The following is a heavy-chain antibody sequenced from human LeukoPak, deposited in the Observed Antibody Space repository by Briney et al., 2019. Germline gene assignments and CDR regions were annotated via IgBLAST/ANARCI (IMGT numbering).Heavy chain of an antibody. CDR2: ISAYNDNT. D-gene: IGHD6-13*01. V-gene: IGHV1-18*01. J-gene: IGHJ4*02. Sequence: ASVKVSCKASGYTFSNYGISWVRQAPGQGLEWMGWISAYNDNTNYAQKLQGRITMTTDTSTSTAYMELRSLRSDDTAVCYCAREPHSSSWVFDNWGQGTLVTVSS. CDR1: GYTFSNYG. CDR3: AREPHSSSWVFDN.